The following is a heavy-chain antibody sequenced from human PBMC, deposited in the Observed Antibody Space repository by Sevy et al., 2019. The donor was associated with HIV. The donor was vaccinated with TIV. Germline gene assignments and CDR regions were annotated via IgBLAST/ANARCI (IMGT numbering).Heavy chain of an antibody. D-gene: IGHD1-1*01. Sequence: GGSLRLSCAASGFIFSSFEMNWVRQAPGKGLEWVSSISKSGSNRYYADSVKGRVTISRDNAKKSLYLQMNSLRAEDTAIYFCAKRGGQYDLGMDVWGQGTTVTVSS. V-gene: IGHV3-48*03. CDR1: GFIFSSFE. J-gene: IGHJ6*02. CDR2: ISKSGSNR. CDR3: AKRGGQYDLGMDV.